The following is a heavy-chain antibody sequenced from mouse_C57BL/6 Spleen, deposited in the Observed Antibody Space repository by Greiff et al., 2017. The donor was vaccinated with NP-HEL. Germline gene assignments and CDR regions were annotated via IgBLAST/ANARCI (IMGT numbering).Heavy chain of an antibody. J-gene: IGHJ4*01. CDR3: ARSKLGRGYAMDY. V-gene: IGHV5-16*01. D-gene: IGHD4-1*01. Sequence: DVQLVESEGGLVQPGSSMKLSCTASGFTFSDYYMAWVRQVPEKGLEWVANINYDGSSTYYLDSLKSRFIISRDNAKNILYLQMSSLKSEDTATYYCARSKLGRGYAMDYWGQGTSVTVSS. CDR2: INYDGSST. CDR1: GFTFSDYY.